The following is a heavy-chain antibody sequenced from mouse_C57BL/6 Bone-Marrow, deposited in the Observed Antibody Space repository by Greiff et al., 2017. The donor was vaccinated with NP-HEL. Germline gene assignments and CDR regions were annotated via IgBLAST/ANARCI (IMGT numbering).Heavy chain of an antibody. CDR2: IYPGDGDT. D-gene: IGHD4-1*01. J-gene: IGHJ3*01. V-gene: IGHV1-82*01. Sequence: QVQLQQSGPELVKPGASVKISCKASGYAFSSSWMNWVKQRPGKGLEWIGRIYPGDGDTNYNGKFKGKATLTADKSSSTAYMQLSSLTSEDSAVYFCELGPWFAYWGQGTLVTVSA. CDR3: ELGPWFAY. CDR1: GYAFSSSW.